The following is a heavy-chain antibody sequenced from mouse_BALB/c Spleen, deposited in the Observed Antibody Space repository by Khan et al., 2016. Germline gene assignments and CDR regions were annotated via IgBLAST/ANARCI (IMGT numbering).Heavy chain of an antibody. D-gene: IGHD3-1*01. CDR3: ATSSSGYWYYFVY. V-gene: IGHV3-1*02. J-gene: IGHJ2*01. CDR2: INYSGST. CDR1: GYSITSHYT. Sequence: EVQLVESGPDLVKPSQSLSLTCTVTGYSITSHYTWHWIRHFPGNKLEWMGYINYSGSTNYNPSLKSRFSITRDTSKNQFFLQLSSVTADDTATYYCATSSSGYWYYFVYWGQGTTLTVSS.